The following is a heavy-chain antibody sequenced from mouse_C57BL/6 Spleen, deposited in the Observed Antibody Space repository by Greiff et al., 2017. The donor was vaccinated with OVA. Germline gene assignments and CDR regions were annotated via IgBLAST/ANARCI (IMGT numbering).Heavy chain of an antibody. J-gene: IGHJ2*01. V-gene: IGHV1-26*01. Sequence: EVQLQQSGPELVKPGASVKISCKASGYTFTDYYMNWVKQSHGKSLEWIGDINPNNGGTSYNQKFKGKATLTVDKSSSTAYMELRSLTSEDSAVYYCARSTMVTYWGQGTTLTVSS. CDR2: INPNNGGT. CDR3: ARSTMVTY. CDR1: GYTFTDYY. D-gene: IGHD2-2*01.